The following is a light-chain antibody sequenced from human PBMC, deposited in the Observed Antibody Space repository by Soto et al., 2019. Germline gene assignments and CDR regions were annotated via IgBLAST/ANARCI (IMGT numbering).Light chain of an antibody. CDR3: QSYDSSLSGYV. CDR1: SSNIGARYD. V-gene: IGLV1-40*01. CDR2: GNS. J-gene: IGLJ1*01. Sequence: QSVLTQPPSVSGAPGQRVIISCTGSSSNIGARYDVHWYQHLPGTAPKLLIYGNSNRPSGVSDRFSGSKSGTSASLAITGLQADDEADYYCQSYDSSLSGYVFGSGTKLTVL.